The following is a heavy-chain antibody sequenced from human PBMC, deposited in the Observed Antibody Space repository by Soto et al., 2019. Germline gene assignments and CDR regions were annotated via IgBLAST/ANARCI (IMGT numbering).Heavy chain of an antibody. CDR1: GGTFISHA. CDR2: IIPVTVTP. Sequence: QVQLVQSGAEVKKPGSSVRVSCKVSGGTFISHAINWLRQAPGQGLEWMGVIIPVTVTPNNAEKFQGRVTITADKSTITVYMAMSSLTFEDTAVNFCARGNKGPGHYGPGSQGWYGPWGQGTLVTVSS. CDR3: ARGNKGPGHYGPGSQGWYGP. J-gene: IGHJ5*02. D-gene: IGHD3-10*01. V-gene: IGHV1-69*06.